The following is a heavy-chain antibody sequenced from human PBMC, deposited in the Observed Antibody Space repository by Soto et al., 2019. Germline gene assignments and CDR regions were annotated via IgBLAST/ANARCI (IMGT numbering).Heavy chain of an antibody. CDR3: ARVGYYYDSSGYYLFSLVPSDDAFDI. Sequence: GAGVKVSYQASGYTFTRYAMHWVRQAPRRRREGMGWINAANGNTKYSQKFQGRVTITRDTSASTAYMELSSLRSEDTAVYYCARVGYYYDSSGYYLFSLVPSDDAFDIWGQGTMVTVSS. CDR2: INAANGNT. J-gene: IGHJ3*02. CDR1: GYTFTRYA. V-gene: IGHV1-3*01. D-gene: IGHD3-22*01.